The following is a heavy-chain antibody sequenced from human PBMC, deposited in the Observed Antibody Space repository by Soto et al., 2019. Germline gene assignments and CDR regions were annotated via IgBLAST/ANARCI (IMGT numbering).Heavy chain of an antibody. CDR3: ARGGYSRSWTNDPGFDY. CDR2: ISAYNGNT. CDR1: GYTFTSYG. Sequence: GASVKVSCKASGYTFTSYGISWVRQAPGQGLEWMGWISAYNGNTNYAQKLQGRVTMTTDTSTSTAYMELRSLRSDDTAVYYCARGGYSRSWTNDPGFDYWGQGTLVTVSS. J-gene: IGHJ4*02. V-gene: IGHV1-18*01. D-gene: IGHD6-13*01.